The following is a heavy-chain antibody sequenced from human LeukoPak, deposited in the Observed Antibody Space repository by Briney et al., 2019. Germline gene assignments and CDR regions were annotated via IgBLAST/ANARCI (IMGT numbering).Heavy chain of an antibody. CDR2: INWNGGST. Sequence: GGSLRLSCAASGFTFDDYGMSWVRQAPGKGLEWVSGINWNGGSTGYADSVKGRFTISRDNAKNSLYLQMNSLRTEDTALYYCAKGAYSYGQENYYYYYGMDVWGQGTTVTVSS. V-gene: IGHV3-20*04. J-gene: IGHJ6*02. D-gene: IGHD5-18*01. CDR1: GFTFDDYG. CDR3: AKGAYSYGQENYYYYYGMDV.